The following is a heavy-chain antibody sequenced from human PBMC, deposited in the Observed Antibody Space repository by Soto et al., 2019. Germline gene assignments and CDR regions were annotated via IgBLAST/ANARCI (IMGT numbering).Heavy chain of an antibody. CDR2: ISAYNGNT. Sequence: ASVKVSCKASGYTFTSYGISWVRQAPGQGLEWMGWISAYNGNTNYAQKLQGRVTMTTDTSTSTAYMELSSLRSEDTAVYYCARAGYCSSTSCYTLTYYYYGMDVWGQGTTVTVSS. D-gene: IGHD2-2*02. CDR1: GYTFTSYG. V-gene: IGHV1-18*04. CDR3: ARAGYCSSTSCYTLTYYYYGMDV. J-gene: IGHJ6*02.